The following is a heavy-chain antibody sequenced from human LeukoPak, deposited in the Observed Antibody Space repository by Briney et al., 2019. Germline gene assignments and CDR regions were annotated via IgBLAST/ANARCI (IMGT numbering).Heavy chain of an antibody. Sequence: GGSLRLSCAASGFTFSSYAMSWVRQAPGKGLEWVSGIPGSGDGTYYADSVKGRFTISRDNSKRTLYLQMNSLRAEDTALYYCAKTRGVFSSSWCPLDYWGQGTLVTVSS. D-gene: IGHD6-13*01. V-gene: IGHV3-23*01. CDR1: GFTFSSYA. CDR3: AKTRGVFSSSWCPLDY. J-gene: IGHJ4*02. CDR2: IPGSGDGT.